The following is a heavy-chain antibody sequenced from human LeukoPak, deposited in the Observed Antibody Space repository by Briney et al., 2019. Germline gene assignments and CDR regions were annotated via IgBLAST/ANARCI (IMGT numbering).Heavy chain of an antibody. J-gene: IGHJ3*02. CDR1: GFTFSSYS. CDR3: ARDGDEYSYGYGDAFDI. V-gene: IGHV3-48*01. D-gene: IGHD5-18*01. CDR2: ITGGSYTI. Sequence: GGSLRLSCAASGFTFSSYSMNWVRQAPGKGLEWVSYITGGSYTIYYAQSVRGRFTISRDNAKNSLYLQMNSLRVEDTAVYRCARDGDEYSYGYGDAFDIWGQGTMVTVSS.